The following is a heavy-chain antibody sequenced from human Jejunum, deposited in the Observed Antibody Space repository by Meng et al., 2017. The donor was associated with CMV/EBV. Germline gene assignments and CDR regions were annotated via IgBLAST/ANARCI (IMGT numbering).Heavy chain of an antibody. CDR3: ARGFWDIVVVPASKSTWDY. Sequence: WMSWVRQAPGKGLEWVANIKQDGSEKYYVDSVKGRFTISRDSAKNSLYLQMNSLRAEDTAVYYCARGFWDIVVVPASKSTWDYWGQGTLVTVSS. J-gene: IGHJ4*02. D-gene: IGHD2-2*01. V-gene: IGHV3-7*01. CDR2: IKQDGSEK. CDR1: W.